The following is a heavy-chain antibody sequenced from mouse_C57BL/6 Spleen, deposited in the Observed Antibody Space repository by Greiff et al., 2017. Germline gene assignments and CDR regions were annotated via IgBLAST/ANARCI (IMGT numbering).Heavy chain of an antibody. CDR3: AREGYSKSFAY. J-gene: IGHJ3*01. Sequence: VQLQQPGAELVKPGASVKLSCKASGYTFTSYWMHWVKQRPGQGLEWIGMIHPNSGSTNYNEKFKSKATLTVDKSSSTAYMQLSSLTSEDSAVYYCAREGYSKSFAYGGQGTLVTVSA. D-gene: IGHD2-5*01. V-gene: IGHV1-64*01. CDR2: IHPNSGST. CDR1: GYTFTSYW.